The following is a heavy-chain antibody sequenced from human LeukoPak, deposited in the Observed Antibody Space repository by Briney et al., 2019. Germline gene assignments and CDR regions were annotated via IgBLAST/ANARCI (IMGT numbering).Heavy chain of an antibody. CDR3: ARGSDYYGSSAPFHL. J-gene: IGHJ2*01. D-gene: IGHD3-22*01. Sequence: SQTLSLTCTVSGGSISSGGYYWSWIRQPAGKGLEWIGRIYTSGSTNYNSSLKSRVSISIDTSKNQFSLNLSSVTAADTAVYYCARGSDYYGSSAPFHLWGRGTLVTVSS. CDR2: IYTSGST. V-gene: IGHV4-61*02. CDR1: GGSISSGGYY.